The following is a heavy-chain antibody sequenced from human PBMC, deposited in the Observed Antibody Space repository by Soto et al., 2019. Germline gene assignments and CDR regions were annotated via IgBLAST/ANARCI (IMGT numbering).Heavy chain of an antibody. CDR1: GFTFSSYG. Sequence: QVQLVESGGGVVQPGRSLRLSCAASGFTFSSYGMHWVRQAPGKGLEWVAVIWYDGSNKYYADSVKGRFTISRDNSKNTLYLQMNSLRAEDTAVYYCARGRGYDFWSGYYAVFDYWGQGTLVTVSS. V-gene: IGHV3-33*01. D-gene: IGHD3-3*01. CDR2: IWYDGSNK. J-gene: IGHJ4*02. CDR3: ARGRGYDFWSGYYAVFDY.